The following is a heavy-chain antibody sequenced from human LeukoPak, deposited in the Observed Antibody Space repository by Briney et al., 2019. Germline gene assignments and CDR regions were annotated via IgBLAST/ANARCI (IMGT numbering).Heavy chain of an antibody. CDR2: ISAYNGNT. Sequence: ASVKVSCKTSGYTFSDYYIHWIRQAPGQGLEWMVWISAYNGNTNYAQKLQGRVTMTTDTSTSTAYMELRSLRSDDTAVYYCARGPTSSPLNWFDPWGQGTLVTVSS. V-gene: IGHV1-18*04. CDR3: ARGPTSSPLNWFDP. D-gene: IGHD6-6*01. J-gene: IGHJ5*02. CDR1: GYTFSDYY.